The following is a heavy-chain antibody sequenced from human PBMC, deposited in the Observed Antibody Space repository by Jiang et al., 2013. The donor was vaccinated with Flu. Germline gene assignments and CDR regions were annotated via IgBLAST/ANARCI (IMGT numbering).Heavy chain of an antibody. Sequence: APGQGLEWMGWISAYNGNTNYAQKLQGRVTMTTDTSTSTAYMELRSLRSDDTAVYYCARKIGYCSGGSCYILDYWGQGTLVTVSS. CDR2: ISAYNGNT. V-gene: IGHV1-18*01. CDR3: ARKIGYCSGGSCYILDY. D-gene: IGHD2-15*01. J-gene: IGHJ4*02.